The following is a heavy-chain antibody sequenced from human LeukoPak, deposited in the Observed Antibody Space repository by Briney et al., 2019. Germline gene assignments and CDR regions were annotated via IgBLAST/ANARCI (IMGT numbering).Heavy chain of an antibody. CDR3: AKGGSSGYDKLGNYYYGMDV. V-gene: IGHV3-30*18. D-gene: IGHD5-12*01. CDR2: ISYDGSNK. J-gene: IGHJ6*02. Sequence: QPGGSLRLSCAASGFTFSSYGMHWVRQAPGKGLEWVAVISYDGSNKYYADSVKGRFTISRDNSKNTLYLQMNSLRAEDTAVYYCAKGGSSGYDKLGNYYYGMDVWGQGTTVTVSS. CDR1: GFTFSSYG.